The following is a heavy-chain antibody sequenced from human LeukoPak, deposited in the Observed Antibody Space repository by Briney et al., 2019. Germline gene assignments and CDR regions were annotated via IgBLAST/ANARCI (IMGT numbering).Heavy chain of an antibody. Sequence: GGSLRLSCAASGFTFSSYSMNWVRQAPGKGLEWVSSISSSSSYIYYADSVKGRFTISRDNAKNSLYLQMNSLRDEDTAVYYCARVRPGHYYDSFDYWGQGTLVTVSS. CDR3: ARVRPGHYYDSFDY. J-gene: IGHJ4*02. V-gene: IGHV3-21*01. CDR1: GFTFSSYS. D-gene: IGHD3-22*01. CDR2: ISSSSSYI.